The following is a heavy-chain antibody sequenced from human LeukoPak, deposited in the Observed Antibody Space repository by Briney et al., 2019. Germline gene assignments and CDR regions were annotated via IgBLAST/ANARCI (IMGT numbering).Heavy chain of an antibody. V-gene: IGHV1-18*01. J-gene: IGHJ4*02. D-gene: IGHD2-2*01. CDR1: GYTFTSYG. CDR3: ARDYCSSTSCLFDY. CDR2: ISAYNGNT. Sequence: ASVTVSCKASGYTFTSYGISWVRQAPGQGLEWMGWISAYNGNTNYAQKLQGRVTVTTDTSTSTAYMELRSLRSDDTAVYYCARDYCSSTSCLFDYWGQGTLVTVSS.